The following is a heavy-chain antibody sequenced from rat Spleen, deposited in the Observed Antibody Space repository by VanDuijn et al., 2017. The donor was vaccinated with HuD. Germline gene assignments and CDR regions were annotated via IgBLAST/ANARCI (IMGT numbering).Heavy chain of an antibody. J-gene: IGHJ2*01. D-gene: IGHD1-9*01. CDR2: INYDVSST. Sequence: EVQLVESGGGLVQPGRSMKLSCAASGFTFSHYDMAWFRQASKKGLEWVAFINYDVSSTFYRDSVKVRFTISRDNAKSSIYLQIDSLRSGETATYYCARHGYNSYVDYWGQGVMVTVSS. CDR3: ARHGYNSYVDY. V-gene: IGHV5-7*01. CDR1: GFTFSHYD.